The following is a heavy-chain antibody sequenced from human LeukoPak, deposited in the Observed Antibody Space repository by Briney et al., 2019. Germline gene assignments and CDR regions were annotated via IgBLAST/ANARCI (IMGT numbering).Heavy chain of an antibody. Sequence: SQTLSLTCTVSGGSISSGSYYWSWIRQPAGKGLEWIGRIYTSGSTNYNPSLKSRVTISVDTSKSQFSLKLSSVTAADTAVYYCAREWFGGPRYWYFDLWGRGTLVTVSS. J-gene: IGHJ2*01. CDR2: IYTSGST. CDR1: GGSISSGSYY. D-gene: IGHD3-10*01. V-gene: IGHV4-61*02. CDR3: AREWFGGPRYWYFDL.